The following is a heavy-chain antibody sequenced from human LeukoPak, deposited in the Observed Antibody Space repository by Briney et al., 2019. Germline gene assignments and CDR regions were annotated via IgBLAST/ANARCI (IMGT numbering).Heavy chain of an antibody. J-gene: IGHJ4*02. CDR1: GFTFSSYW. V-gene: IGHV3-7*01. CDR2: IKQEGSEK. CDR3: VRGGAAPDC. Sequence: TGGSLRLSCAASGFTFSSYWMSWVRQAPGKGLEWVANIKQEGSEKNYVDSVKGRFTISRDNAKNSLYLQMNSLRAEDTAVYYCVRGGAAPDCWGQGTLVTVSS. D-gene: IGHD1-26*01.